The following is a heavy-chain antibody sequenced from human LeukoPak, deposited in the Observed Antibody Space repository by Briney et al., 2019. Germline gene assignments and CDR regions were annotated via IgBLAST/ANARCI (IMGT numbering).Heavy chain of an antibody. V-gene: IGHV4-59*08. CDR2: IYYSGST. D-gene: IGHD5-18*01. J-gene: IGHJ4*02. Sequence: SETLSLTCTVSGGSISSYYWSWIRQPPGKGLEWIGYIYYSGSTNYNPSLKSRVTISVDPSKNQFSLKLRSVTAADTAVYYCARLGGYSYGHPTDYWGQGTLVTVSS. CDR1: GGSISSYY. CDR3: ARLGGYSYGHPTDY.